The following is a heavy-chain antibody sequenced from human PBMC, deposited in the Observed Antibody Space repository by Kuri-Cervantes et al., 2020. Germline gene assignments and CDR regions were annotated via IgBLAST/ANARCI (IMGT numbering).Heavy chain of an antibody. V-gene: IGHV5-51*01. CDR2: IYPGDSDT. CDR1: GYSFTSYW. CDR3: ARLLGFQLPLRAFGI. J-gene: IGHJ3*02. D-gene: IGHD5-24*01. Sequence: GESLKISCKGSGYSFTSYWIGWVRQMPGKGLEWMGIIYPGDSDTRYSPSFQGQVTISADKSISTAYLQWSSLKASDTAMYYCARLLGFQLPLRAFGIWGQGTMVTVSS.